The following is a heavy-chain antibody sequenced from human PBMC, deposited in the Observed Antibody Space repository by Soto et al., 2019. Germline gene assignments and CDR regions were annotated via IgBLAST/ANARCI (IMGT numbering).Heavy chain of an antibody. CDR1: GFTLSTYD. CDR3: ARGAVAGLYFFDY. J-gene: IGHJ4*02. CDR2: TSSSTAAI. D-gene: IGHD6-19*01. Sequence: EVQLVESGGGLVQPGGSLRLSCAASGFTLSTYDMNWVRQAPGKELQWVSHTSSSTAAIVYADSVKGRITISRDNAKNSLYLQMNSLRDEDTAVYYCARGAVAGLYFFDYWGQGILVTVSS. V-gene: IGHV3-48*02.